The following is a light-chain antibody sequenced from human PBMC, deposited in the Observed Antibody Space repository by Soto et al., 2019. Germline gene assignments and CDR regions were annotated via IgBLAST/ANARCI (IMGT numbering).Light chain of an antibody. Sequence: EVVMTQSPATLSVSPGERVTLSCRASQGVSINLAWYQQRPGQAPRLLMYGASTRATGIPARFTGSGSGTEFTLTISSLQSEDFAIYYCQQYNDWPRTFGQGTKVDI. CDR2: GAS. V-gene: IGKV3-15*01. J-gene: IGKJ1*01. CDR1: QGVSIN. CDR3: QQYNDWPRT.